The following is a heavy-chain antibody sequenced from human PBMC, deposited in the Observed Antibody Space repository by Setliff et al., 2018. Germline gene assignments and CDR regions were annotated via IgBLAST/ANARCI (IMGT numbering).Heavy chain of an antibody. Sequence: SETLSLTCTVSGGSISTTNYFWGWIRQPPGGGLEWIGILYYTGATYYNPSLKSRVTISLDTSNNQFSLKLSSVTAADTAVYYCARGSTMIQGVRLYYHGLDVWGQGTTVTVSS. D-gene: IGHD3-10*01. V-gene: IGHV4-39*07. J-gene: IGHJ6*02. CDR3: ARGSTMIQGVRLYYHGLDV. CDR2: LYYTGAT. CDR1: GGSISTTNYF.